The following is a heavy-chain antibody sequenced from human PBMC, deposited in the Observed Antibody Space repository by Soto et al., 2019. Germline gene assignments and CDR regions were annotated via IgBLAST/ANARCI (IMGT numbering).Heavy chain of an antibody. Sequence: EVQLLESGGGLVQPGGSLRLSCAASGFTFSSYAMSWVRQAPGKGLEWVSAISGSGGSTYYADSVKGRFTISRDNSKNKLYLQMNSLRAEDTAVYYCAKDKSGWITRAGVDYWGQGTLVTVSS. CDR3: AKDKSGWITRAGVDY. CDR2: ISGSGGST. CDR1: GFTFSSYA. J-gene: IGHJ4*02. D-gene: IGHD3-16*01. V-gene: IGHV3-23*01.